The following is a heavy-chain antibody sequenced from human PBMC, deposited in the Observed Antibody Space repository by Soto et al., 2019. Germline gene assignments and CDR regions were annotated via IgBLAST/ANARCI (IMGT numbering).Heavy chain of an antibody. CDR2: IVPLFERT. CDR1: GGSVSDYA. J-gene: IGHJ6*02. D-gene: IGHD2-21*01. V-gene: IGHV1-69*06. CDR3: ARPGIDKNGYFSTHNYGMDL. Sequence: QVHLVQSGTQVKKPGSSVRVSCRASGGSVSDYAINWVRQAPGQGLEWVGGIVPLFERTEYAQSLQGRVTITTDKFKTILYMELNSLTYEDTAVYYCARPGIDKNGYFSTHNYGMDLWGPGTTVTVSS.